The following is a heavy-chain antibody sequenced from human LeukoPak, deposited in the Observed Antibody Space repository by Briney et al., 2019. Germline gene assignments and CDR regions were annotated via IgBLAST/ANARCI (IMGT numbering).Heavy chain of an antibody. CDR3: ARLRDTVTSASDY. CDR2: ISCSGGYI. CDR1: GFSIKSYS. Sequence: GGSLRLSCAASGFSIKSYSMTWVRQAPGKGLEWVATISCSGGYIYYADSVKGRFTISRDTVQNSLFLQLNSLRVEDTAVYNCARLRDTVTSASDYWGQGTLVTVSS. V-gene: IGHV3-21*01. D-gene: IGHD5-18*01. J-gene: IGHJ4*02.